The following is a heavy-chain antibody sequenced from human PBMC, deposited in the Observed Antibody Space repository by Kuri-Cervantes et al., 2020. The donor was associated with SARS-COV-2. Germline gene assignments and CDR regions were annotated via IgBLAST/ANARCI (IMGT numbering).Heavy chain of an antibody. D-gene: IGHD2-15*01. CDR1: GFTFSSYA. V-gene: IGHV3-30*04. CDR2: ISYDGSNK. Sequence: GGSLRLTCAASGFTFSSYAMHWVRQAPGKGLEWVALISYDGSNKFYADSMKGRFTISRDNSKNTLYLQMNSLRAEDTAVYYCAKDQHGIVVVVAAIDYWGQGTLVTVSS. CDR3: AKDQHGIVVVVAAIDY. J-gene: IGHJ4*02.